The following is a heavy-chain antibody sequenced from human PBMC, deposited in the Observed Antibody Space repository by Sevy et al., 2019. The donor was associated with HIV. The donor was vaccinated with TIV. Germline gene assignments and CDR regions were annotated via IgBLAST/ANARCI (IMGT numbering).Heavy chain of an antibody. CDR2: IGTAGVT. Sequence: GGSLRLSCAASGFTFSSYDMHWVRQATGKGLEWVSAIGTAGVTYYPGSVMGRFTISRENAKNSLYLQMNSLRAGDTAVYYCARVRRYCSGGSCYFDDAFDIWGQGTMVTVSS. D-gene: IGHD2-15*01. CDR3: ARVRRYCSGGSCYFDDAFDI. J-gene: IGHJ3*02. CDR1: GFTFSSYD. V-gene: IGHV3-13*01.